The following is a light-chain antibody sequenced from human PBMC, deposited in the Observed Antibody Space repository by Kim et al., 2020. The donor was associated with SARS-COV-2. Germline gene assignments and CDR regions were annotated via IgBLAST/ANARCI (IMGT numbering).Light chain of an antibody. CDR1: NIGSKS. Sequence: SYELTQPPSVSVAPGKTARITCGGNNIGSKSVHWYQQKPGQAPVLVIYYDSDRPSGIPERCSGSNSGNTASLTISRVEAGDEADYYCQVWDSSSDHPVFG. V-gene: IGLV3-21*04. J-gene: IGLJ3*02. CDR3: QVWDSSSDHPV. CDR2: YDS.